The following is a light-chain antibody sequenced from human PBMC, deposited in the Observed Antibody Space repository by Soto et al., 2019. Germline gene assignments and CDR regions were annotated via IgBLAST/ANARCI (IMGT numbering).Light chain of an antibody. CDR1: QNVGID. V-gene: IGKV3-11*01. CDR2: GTS. J-gene: IGKJ5*01. CDR3: QQRSNWPPKIT. Sequence: EIVLTQSPGTLSLSPGERATLSCRASQNVGIDLAWFQQKPGQAPRLLIYGTSIRATGIPARFSASGSGTDFTLTISSLEPEDFAVYYCQQRSNWPPKITFGQGTRLEIK.